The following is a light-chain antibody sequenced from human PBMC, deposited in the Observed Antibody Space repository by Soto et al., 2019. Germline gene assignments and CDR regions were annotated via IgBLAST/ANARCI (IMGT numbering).Light chain of an antibody. Sequence: SSELTQPPSVSVAVGQTARITCGGNNIGSKTVHWYQQKPGQAPVVVINYDSDRPSGIPERFSGSNSGNTATLTISRVEAGDEADYYCQVWDRSSDHIAVFGGGTKLTVL. CDR2: YDS. CDR1: NIGSKT. V-gene: IGLV3-21*04. J-gene: IGLJ7*01. CDR3: QVWDRSSDHIAV.